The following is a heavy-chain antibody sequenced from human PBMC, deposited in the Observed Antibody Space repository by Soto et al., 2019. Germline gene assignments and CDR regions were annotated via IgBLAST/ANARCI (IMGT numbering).Heavy chain of an antibody. CDR2: IAVGSGYT. CDR3: AADATAWQQMVPSDY. Sequence: SVKVSCKASGFTFTSSAFQWVRQARGQRLEWIGWIAVGSGYTNYAQRFQDRVTLTRDMSTATTYMELSRLTSEDTAIYYCAADATAWQQMVPSDYWGQGTLVTVSS. CDR1: GFTFTSSA. D-gene: IGHD2-8*01. J-gene: IGHJ4*02. V-gene: IGHV1-58*01.